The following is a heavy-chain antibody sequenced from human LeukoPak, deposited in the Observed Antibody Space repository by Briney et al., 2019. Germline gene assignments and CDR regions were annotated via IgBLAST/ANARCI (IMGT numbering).Heavy chain of an antibody. D-gene: IGHD3-22*01. CDR3: ARDDVDYYDSSGYYLYY. Sequence: ASVTVSFKASGYTFTSYGISWVRQAPGQGLERMGWISAYNGNTNYAQKLQGRVTMTTDTSTSTAYMELRSLRSDDTAVYYCARDDVDYYDSSGYYLYYWGQGTLVTVSS. CDR1: GYTFTSYG. J-gene: IGHJ4*02. V-gene: IGHV1-18*01. CDR2: ISAYNGNT.